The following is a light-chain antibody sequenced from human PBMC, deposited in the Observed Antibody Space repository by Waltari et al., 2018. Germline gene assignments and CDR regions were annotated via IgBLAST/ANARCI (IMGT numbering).Light chain of an antibody. CDR2: QAS. CDR3: QQYKNYPRT. J-gene: IGKJ1*01. CDR1: QSISNW. Sequence: DIQMTQSPSTLSASVGDRITVTCRASQSISNWLAWYQQKPGKAPNLLIYQASNLASGVPSRFSGSGSGTEFTLTINNLQPDDFATYYCQQYKNYPRTFGQGTKVEIK. V-gene: IGKV1-5*03.